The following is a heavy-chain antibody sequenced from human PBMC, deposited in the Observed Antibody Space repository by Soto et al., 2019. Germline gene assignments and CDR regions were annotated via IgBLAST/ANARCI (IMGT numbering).Heavy chain of an antibody. CDR2: ISGGGDSA. Sequence: TGGSLRLSCAASGFSFSTYAVTWVRQAPGKGLEWVSSISGGGDSAYYGDSVKGRFTISRDNSKDTLYLQMNSLTVEDTAVYYCTRHNWKEFTHYYFVGMDVWGQGTTVTVSS. CDR3: TRHNWKEFTHYYFVGMDV. V-gene: IGHV3-23*01. CDR1: GFSFSTYA. D-gene: IGHD1-1*01. J-gene: IGHJ6*02.